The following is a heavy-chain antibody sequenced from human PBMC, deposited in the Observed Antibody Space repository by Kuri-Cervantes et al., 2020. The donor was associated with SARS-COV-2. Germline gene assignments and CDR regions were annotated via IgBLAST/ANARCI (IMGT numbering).Heavy chain of an antibody. CDR2: ISNDGDNK. CDR1: GFTFSIYA. CDR3: AKDRFGVQEY. V-gene: IGHV3-30*04. Sequence: GESLKISCAASGFTFSIYAMHWVRLAPGKGLEWVTVISNDGDNKHYIDSVKGRFTISRDNSKNTLYLQMNSLRVEDTAVYFCAKDRFGVQEYWGQGNLVTVSS. J-gene: IGHJ4*02. D-gene: IGHD2-8*01.